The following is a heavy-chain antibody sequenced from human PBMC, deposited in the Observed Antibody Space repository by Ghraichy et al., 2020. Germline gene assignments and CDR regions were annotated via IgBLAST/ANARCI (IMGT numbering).Heavy chain of an antibody. CDR3: ASGSSGYSYGYGSGYGMDV. Sequence: GESLNISCAASGFTVSSNYMSWVRQAPGKGLEWVSVIYSGGSTYYADSVKGRFTISRDNSKNTLYLQMNSLRAEDTAVYYCASGSSGYSYGYGSGYGMDVWGQGTTVTVSS. CDR1: GFTVSSNY. CDR2: IYSGGST. V-gene: IGHV3-66*01. D-gene: IGHD5-18*01. J-gene: IGHJ6*02.